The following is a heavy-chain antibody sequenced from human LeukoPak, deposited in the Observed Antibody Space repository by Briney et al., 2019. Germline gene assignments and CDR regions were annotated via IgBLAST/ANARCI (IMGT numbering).Heavy chain of an antibody. V-gene: IGHV3-7*01. Sequence: PGGSLRLSCAASGFTFTTYWMNWVRQAPGKGLEWVANVNQDGSEKYYVDSVKGRFTVSGDNAKDSLYLQMNSLRAEDTAVYHCARGFDGANAFDLWGQGTMVTVSS. CDR3: ARGFDGANAFDL. CDR1: GFTFTTYW. J-gene: IGHJ3*01. CDR2: VNQDGSEK.